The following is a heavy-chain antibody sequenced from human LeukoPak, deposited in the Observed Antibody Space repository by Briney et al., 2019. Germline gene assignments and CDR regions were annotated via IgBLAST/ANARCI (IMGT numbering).Heavy chain of an antibody. V-gene: IGHV3-7*01. CDR3: ARVEYGDYGAGRYYYYYMDV. J-gene: IGHJ6*03. Sequence: PGGSLRLSCAASGFTFSSYWMSWVRQAPGKGLEWVANIKQDGSEKYYVDSVKGRFTISRDNAKNSLYLQMNSLRAEDTAVYYCARVEYGDYGAGRYYYYYMDVWGKGTTVTVSS. CDR2: IKQDGSEK. CDR1: GFTFSSYW. D-gene: IGHD4-17*01.